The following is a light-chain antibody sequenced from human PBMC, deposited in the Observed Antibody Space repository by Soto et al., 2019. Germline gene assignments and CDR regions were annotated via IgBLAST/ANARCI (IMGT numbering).Light chain of an antibody. J-gene: IGLJ1*01. CDR1: SSDVGAYNY. CDR2: EVS. Sequence: QSALTQPPSASGSLGQSVTISCTGTSSDVGAYNYVSWYQQHPDRAPKVIIYEVSQRPSGVPDRFSGSKSGNTASLTVSGLQAEDEADYYCCSYAGTYTYVFGTGTKLTVL. V-gene: IGLV2-8*01. CDR3: CSYAGTYTYV.